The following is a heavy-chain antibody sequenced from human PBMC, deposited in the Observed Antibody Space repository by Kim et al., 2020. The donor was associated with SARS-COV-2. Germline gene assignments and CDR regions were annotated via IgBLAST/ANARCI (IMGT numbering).Heavy chain of an antibody. CDR1: GFTFGDYA. CDR3: TREGRQQLVLYYYYGMDV. J-gene: IGHJ6*02. D-gene: IGHD6-13*01. Sequence: GGSLRLSCTASGFTFGDYAMSWVRQAPGKGLEWVGFIRSKAYGGTTEYAASVKGRFTISRDDSKSIAYLQMNSLKTEDTAVYYCTREGRQQLVLYYYYGMDVWGRGTTDTVSS. CDR2: IRSKAYGGTT. V-gene: IGHV3-49*04.